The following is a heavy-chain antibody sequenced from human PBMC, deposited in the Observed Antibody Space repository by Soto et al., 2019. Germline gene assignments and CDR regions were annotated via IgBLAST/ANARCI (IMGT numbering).Heavy chain of an antibody. J-gene: IGHJ5*02. Sequence: SETLSLTCTVSGGSVSSGSYYWSWIRQPPGKGLVWFGSFFYTGSTFYSPSLKGRLTISVDPSKNQFSLKLTFVTAADTAIFYCARPKTIGAAAGKGWFDPWGQGTLVTVSS. CDR3: ARPKTIGAAAGKGWFDP. V-gene: IGHV4-39*01. CDR1: GGSVSSGSYY. CDR2: FFYTGST. D-gene: IGHD6-13*01.